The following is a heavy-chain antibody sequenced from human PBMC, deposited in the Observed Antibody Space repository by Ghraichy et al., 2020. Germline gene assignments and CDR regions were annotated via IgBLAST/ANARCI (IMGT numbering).Heavy chain of an antibody. CDR1: GGSTSSYY. CDR3: ARAAIRYFDWLPNFDY. V-gene: IGHV4-59*01. Sequence: SETLSLTCTVSGGSTSSYYWSWIRQPPGKGLEWIGYIYYSGSTNYNPSLKSRVTISVDTSKNQFSLKLSSVTAADTAVYYCARAAIRYFDWLPNFDYWGQGTLVTVSS. D-gene: IGHD3-9*01. CDR2: IYYSGST. J-gene: IGHJ4*02.